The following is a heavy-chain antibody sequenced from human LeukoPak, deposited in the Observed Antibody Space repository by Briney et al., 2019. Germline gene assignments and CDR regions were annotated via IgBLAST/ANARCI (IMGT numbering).Heavy chain of an antibody. J-gene: IGHJ4*02. CDR3: ARTGSGSYFDY. D-gene: IGHD3-10*01. V-gene: IGHV4-61*01. CDR2: IYYSGGT. CDR1: GGSISSSSYY. Sequence: KPSETLFLTCTVSGGSISSSSYYWSWIRQPPGKGLEWIGYIYYSGGTNYNPSLKSRVTISLDTSKNQFSLMLNSVTAADTAVYYCARTGSGSYFDYWGQGALVTVSS.